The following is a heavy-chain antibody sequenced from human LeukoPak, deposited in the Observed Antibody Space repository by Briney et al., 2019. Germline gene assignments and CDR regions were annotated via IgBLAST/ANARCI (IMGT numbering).Heavy chain of an antibody. CDR3: ARDRRDGYINDY. CDR1: GLTFSSYS. J-gene: IGHJ4*02. Sequence: GGSLRLSXAASGLTFSSYSMNWVRQAPGKGLEWVSSISSSSSSYIYYADSVKGRFTISRDNAKNSLYLQMNSLRAEDTAVYYCARDRRDGYINDYWGQGTLVTVSS. CDR2: ISSSSSSYI. D-gene: IGHD5-24*01. V-gene: IGHV3-21*01.